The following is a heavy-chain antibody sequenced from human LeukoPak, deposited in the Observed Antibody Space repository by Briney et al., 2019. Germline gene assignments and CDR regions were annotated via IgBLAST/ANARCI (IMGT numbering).Heavy chain of an antibody. J-gene: IGHJ4*02. Sequence: PSETLSLTCAVYGGSFSGYYWSWIRQPPGKGLEWIGEINNSGSTNYNPSLKSRVTISVDTSKNQFSLKLSSVTAADTAVYYCARVSPVGDYFDYWGQGTLVTVSS. CDR3: ARVSPVGDYFDY. CDR2: INNSGST. CDR1: GGSFSGYY. V-gene: IGHV4-34*01.